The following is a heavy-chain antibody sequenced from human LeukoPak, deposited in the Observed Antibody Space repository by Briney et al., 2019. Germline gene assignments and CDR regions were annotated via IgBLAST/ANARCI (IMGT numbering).Heavy chain of an antibody. CDR1: GYTFTSDG. V-gene: IGHV1-18*01. CDR3: ARNQGGYALF. Sequence: PGASVKVSCKASGYTFTSDGNTWVRQAPGRGLEWMGWIGPYTGNTDYAQKFQGRVIMTTDPSTDTAYMELRTLRSDDTAVYYCARNQGGYALFWGQGTLVTVSS. CDR2: IGPYTGNT. D-gene: IGHD1-1*01. J-gene: IGHJ4*02.